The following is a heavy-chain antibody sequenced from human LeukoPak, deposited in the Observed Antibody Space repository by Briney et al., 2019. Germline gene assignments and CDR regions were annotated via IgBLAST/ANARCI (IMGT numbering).Heavy chain of an antibody. V-gene: IGHV3-21*01. CDR1: GFTFNTFN. Sequence: GGSLRLSCAPSGFTFNTFNMNWFRQAPGKGLEWVSSINSGGDYKYYADSVKGRSTTSRDNAKNSLSLQLSSLRVEDTAIYYCARGHYDVLASSYKWTPDYWGQGTLVTVSS. J-gene: IGHJ4*02. CDR2: INSGGDYK. CDR3: ARGHYDVLASSYKWTPDY. D-gene: IGHD3-9*01.